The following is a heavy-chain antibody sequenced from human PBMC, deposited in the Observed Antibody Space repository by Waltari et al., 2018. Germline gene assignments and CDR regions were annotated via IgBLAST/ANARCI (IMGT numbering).Heavy chain of an antibody. CDR3: ARDTEGATSAKGFDP. CDR1: GGTFSSYA. J-gene: IGHJ5*02. CDR2: IITIFGTA. Sequence: QIQLVQSGAEVKKPGSSVKVSCKASGGTFSSYAISWVRQAPGQGLEWMGGIITIFGTANYAQKFQGRVTITTDESTSTAYMELSSLRSEDTAVYYCARDTEGATSAKGFDPWGQGTLVTVSS. V-gene: IGHV1-69*05. D-gene: IGHD1-26*01.